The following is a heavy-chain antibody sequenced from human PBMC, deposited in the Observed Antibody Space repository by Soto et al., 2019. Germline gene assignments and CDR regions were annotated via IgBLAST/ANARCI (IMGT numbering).Heavy chain of an antibody. CDR2: IYHSGST. V-gene: IGHV4-4*02. J-gene: IGHJ4*02. Sequence: QVQLQESGPGLVKPSGTLSLTCAVSGGPISSSNWWSWVRQPPGKGLEWIGEIYHSGSTNYNPSLKSRGTIAVDKSKNQFSLKLSSVTAADTAVYYWARVGSSSDLDYWGQGTLVTVSS. CDR1: GGPISSSNW. D-gene: IGHD6-6*01. CDR3: ARVGSSSDLDY.